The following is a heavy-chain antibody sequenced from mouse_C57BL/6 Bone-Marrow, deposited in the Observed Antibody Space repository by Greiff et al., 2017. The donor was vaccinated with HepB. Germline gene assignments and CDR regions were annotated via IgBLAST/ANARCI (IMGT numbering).Heavy chain of an antibody. CDR2: ISYDGSN. CDR3: ARAIYYYGSSPWWFDV. Sequence: VQLKESGPGLVKPSQSLSLTCSVTGYSITSGYYWNWIRQFPGNKLEWMGYISYDGSNNYNPSLKNRISITRDTSKNQFFLKLNSVTTEDTATYYGARAIYYYGSSPWWFDVWGTGTTVTVSS. V-gene: IGHV3-6*01. J-gene: IGHJ1*03. CDR1: GYSITSGYY. D-gene: IGHD1-1*01.